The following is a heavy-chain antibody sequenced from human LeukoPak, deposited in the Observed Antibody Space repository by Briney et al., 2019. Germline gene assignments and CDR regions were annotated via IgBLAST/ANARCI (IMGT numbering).Heavy chain of an antibody. D-gene: IGHD3-10*01. V-gene: IGHV3-23*01. CDR3: AKGRILWFGELPDY. Sequence: GVSLRLSCAASGFTFSSYAMSWVRQAPGKGLEWVSGISGGGGSTYYADSVKGRFTISRDNSKNTLYLQMNSLRAEDTAVYYCAKGRILWFGELPDYWGQGTLVTVSS. J-gene: IGHJ4*02. CDR1: GFTFSSYA. CDR2: ISGGGGST.